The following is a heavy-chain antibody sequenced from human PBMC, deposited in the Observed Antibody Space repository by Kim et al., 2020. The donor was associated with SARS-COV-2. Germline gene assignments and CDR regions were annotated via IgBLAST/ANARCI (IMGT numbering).Heavy chain of an antibody. J-gene: IGHJ4*02. D-gene: IGHD3-10*01. CDR3: ARSPYYYGSGTFDY. V-gene: IGHV3-30*01. Sequence: ADAEKDRFTITRDKSDNTWYLKTNSLRSEKTAVYYCARSPYYYGSGTFDYWGQGTLVTVSS.